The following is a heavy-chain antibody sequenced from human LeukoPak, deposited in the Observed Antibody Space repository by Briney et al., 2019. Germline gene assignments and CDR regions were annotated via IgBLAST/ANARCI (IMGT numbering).Heavy chain of an antibody. CDR2: INHSGST. D-gene: IGHD1-26*01. CDR1: GGSFSGYY. Sequence: SETLSLTCAVYGGSFSGYYWSWIREPPGEGLEWIGEINHSGSTNYNPSLKSRVPISVDTSKNQFSLKLSSVTAADTAVYYCARSRGAKVYDYWGQGTLVTVSS. CDR3: ARSRGAKVYDY. J-gene: IGHJ4*02. V-gene: IGHV4-34*01.